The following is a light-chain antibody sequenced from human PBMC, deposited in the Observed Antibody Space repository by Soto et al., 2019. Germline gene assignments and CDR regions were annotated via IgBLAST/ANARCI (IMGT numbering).Light chain of an antibody. CDR3: QQYNNWLIT. CDR2: GAS. V-gene: IGKV3-15*01. Sequence: EIGMTQSPATLSVSPGEKATLSCRASQSVSSNLAWYQQKPGQAPRLLIYGASTRATGIPARFSGSGSGTEFTLTISSLQSEDFAVYYCQQYNNWLITFGQGTRLEI. CDR1: QSVSSN. J-gene: IGKJ5*01.